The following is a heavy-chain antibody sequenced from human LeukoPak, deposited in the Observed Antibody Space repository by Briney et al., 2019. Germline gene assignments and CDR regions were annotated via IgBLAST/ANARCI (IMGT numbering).Heavy chain of an antibody. CDR2: IKSKTDGGTT. J-gene: IGHJ4*02. CDR3: TTDPVATDFDY. V-gene: IGHV3-15*01. Sequence: GGSPRLSCAASGFTFSNAWMSWVRQAPGKGLEWVGRIKSKTDGGTTDYAAPVKGRFTISRDDSKNTLYLQMNSLKTEDTAVYYCTTDPVATDFDYWGQGTLVTVSS. D-gene: IGHD2-15*01. CDR1: GFTFSNAW.